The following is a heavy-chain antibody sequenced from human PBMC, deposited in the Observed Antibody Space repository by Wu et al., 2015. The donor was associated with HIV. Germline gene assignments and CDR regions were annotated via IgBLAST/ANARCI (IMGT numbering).Heavy chain of an antibody. Sequence: QVRLVQSGAEVKKPGSSVKVSCKTSGGIFSSSAIAWVRQAPGQGLEWMGVIIPIFGAPQYAQKFQGRVTITTDESTSTAYMNLGSLRSEDTAVYYCARVYSSTWYDAFDIWGQGTMVTVSS. CDR1: GGIFSSSA. CDR2: IIPIFGAP. CDR3: ARVYSSTWYDAFDI. D-gene: IGHD6-13*01. J-gene: IGHJ3*02. V-gene: IGHV1-69*01.